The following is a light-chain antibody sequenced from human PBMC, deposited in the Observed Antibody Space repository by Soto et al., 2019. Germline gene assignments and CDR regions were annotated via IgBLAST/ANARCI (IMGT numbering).Light chain of an antibody. CDR1: SSNIENNY. V-gene: IGLV1-51*01. CDR3: GAWDSSLSAVV. CDR2: DND. Sequence: QSVLTQPPSVSAAPGQKVTISCSCSSSNIENNYVSWYQQLPGTAPKLLIYDNDKRPAGIPDRFASSKSGTSATLGITGLQTGDEADYYCGAWDSSLSAVVFGGGTKVTVL. J-gene: IGLJ2*01.